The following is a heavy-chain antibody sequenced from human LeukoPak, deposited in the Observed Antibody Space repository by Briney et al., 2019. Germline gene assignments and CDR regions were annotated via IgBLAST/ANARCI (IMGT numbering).Heavy chain of an antibody. D-gene: IGHD4-17*01. CDR3: ARDHGDYVIDY. CDR2: ISSSSSYI. Sequence: GGSLRLSCAASGFTFSSYSMNWVRQAPGKGLEWVSSISSSSSYIYYVDSVKGRFTISRDNAKNSLYLQMNSLRAEDTAVYYCARDHGDYVIDYWGQGTLVTVSS. V-gene: IGHV3-21*01. J-gene: IGHJ4*02. CDR1: GFTFSSYS.